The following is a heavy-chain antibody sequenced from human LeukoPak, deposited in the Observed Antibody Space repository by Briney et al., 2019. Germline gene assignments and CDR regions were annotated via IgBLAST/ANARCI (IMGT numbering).Heavy chain of an antibody. CDR3: ARESYGSGHCAAFGI. D-gene: IGHD3-16*01. CDR2: ISDDGSSE. Sequence: TGGSLRLSCAASGFTFSNSVMHWVRQAPGKGLEWVAGISDDGSSEHYADSVKGRFTISRDTSDNTLYVQMNSLRVEDTAVYYCARESYGSGHCAAFGIWGQGTLVTVSS. V-gene: IGHV3-30*04. J-gene: IGHJ3*02. CDR1: GFTFSNSV.